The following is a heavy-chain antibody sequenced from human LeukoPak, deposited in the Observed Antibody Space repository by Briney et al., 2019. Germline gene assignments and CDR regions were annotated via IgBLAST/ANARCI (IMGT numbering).Heavy chain of an antibody. Sequence: GGSLRLSCVASEFTLSSHAMSWVRQAPGKGLEWVSSISGGGESTYYADSVKGRFTVSRDNSKNTLYLQINSLRGEDTAVYYCAKGKYSSGGVPDYWGQGTLVTVSS. CDR1: EFTLSSHA. CDR2: ISGGGEST. D-gene: IGHD6-19*01. J-gene: IGHJ4*02. V-gene: IGHV3-23*01. CDR3: AKGKYSSGGVPDY.